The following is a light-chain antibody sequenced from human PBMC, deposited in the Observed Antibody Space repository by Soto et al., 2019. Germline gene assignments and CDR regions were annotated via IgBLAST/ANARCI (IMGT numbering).Light chain of an antibody. J-gene: IGKJ5*01. CDR3: QQSYSIPIT. V-gene: IGKV1-39*01. CDR2: AAS. CDR1: QSVTTY. Sequence: GDRVTITCRASQSVTTYLNWYQQKPGRAPDLLIYAASTLQSGVPSRFSGSGSGTDFTLTISSLQAEDFATYYCQQSYSIPITFGQGKRLEIK.